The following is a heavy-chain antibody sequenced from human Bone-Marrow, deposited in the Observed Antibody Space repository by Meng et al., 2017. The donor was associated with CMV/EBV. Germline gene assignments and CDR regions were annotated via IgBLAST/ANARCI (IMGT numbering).Heavy chain of an antibody. Sequence: ASVKVSCKASGYTFTSYDMNWVRQATGQGLEWMGMINPSSGGTNYAQKFQGRVTMTRDTSISTVYMELSRLRSDDTAMYYCASGEWALCRNFDYWGQGTLVTVSS. D-gene: IGHD1-26*01. V-gene: IGHV1-2*02. CDR3: ASGEWALCRNFDY. CDR1: GYTFTSYD. J-gene: IGHJ4*02. CDR2: INPSSGGT.